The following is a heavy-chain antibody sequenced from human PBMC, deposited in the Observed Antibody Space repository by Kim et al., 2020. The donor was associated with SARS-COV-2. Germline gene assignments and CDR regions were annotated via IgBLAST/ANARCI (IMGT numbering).Heavy chain of an antibody. CDR2: IDATGEYL. V-gene: IGHV3-21*06. Sequence: GGSLRLSCAASGFTFTSHSMIWARQAPGRGLEWVTSIDATGEYLYYLDSVRGRFTVSRDNAKNSLFLQMNSLRVEDTSVYYCVRGGTARTFDVWGQGTVVTVSS. J-gene: IGHJ3*01. CDR3: VRGGTARTFDV. D-gene: IGHD2-21*02. CDR1: GFTFTSHS.